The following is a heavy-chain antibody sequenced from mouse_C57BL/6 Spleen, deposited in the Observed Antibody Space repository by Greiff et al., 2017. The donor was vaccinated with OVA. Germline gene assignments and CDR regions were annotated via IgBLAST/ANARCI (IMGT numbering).Heavy chain of an antibody. Sequence: EVQRVESGGGLVKPGGSLKLSCAASGFTFSSYAMSWVRQTPEKRLEWVATIRDGGSYTYYPDNVKGRFTISRDNAKNNLYLQMSDLKSEDTAMYDCARDRDGSRGAMDYWGQGTSVTVSS. V-gene: IGHV5-4*01. D-gene: IGHD2-3*01. CDR1: GFTFSSYA. CDR2: IRDGGSYT. J-gene: IGHJ4*01. CDR3: ARDRDGSRGAMDY.